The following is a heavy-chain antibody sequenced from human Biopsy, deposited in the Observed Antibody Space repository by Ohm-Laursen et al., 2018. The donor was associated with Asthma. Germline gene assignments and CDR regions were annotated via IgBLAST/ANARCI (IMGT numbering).Heavy chain of an antibody. D-gene: IGHD2-2*01. CDR3: ARKAGSCISRTCYSLDF. CDR1: GGTFNTYV. Sequence: SVTVSCKPLGGTFNTYVIGWARQAPGQGPEWMGGINTVFGTTTYPQKFQDRVTITADDSTCTVYMELSSLRSEDTAVYYCARKAGSCISRTCYSLDFWGQGTLVTVSS. V-gene: IGHV1-69*13. J-gene: IGHJ4*02. CDR2: INTVFGTT.